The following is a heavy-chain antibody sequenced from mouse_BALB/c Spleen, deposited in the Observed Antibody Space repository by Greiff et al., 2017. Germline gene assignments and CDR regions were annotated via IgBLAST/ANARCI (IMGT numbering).Heavy chain of an antibody. CDR3: ARRWDFDY. D-gene: IGHD1-1*02. Sequence: EVKLVESGGGLVQPGGSRKLSCAASGFTFSSFGMHWVRQAPEKGLEWVAYISSGSSTIYYADTVKGRFTISRDNPKNTLFLQMTSLRSEDTAMYYCARRWDFDYRGQGTTLTVSP. CDR2: ISSGSSTI. J-gene: IGHJ2*01. V-gene: IGHV5-17*02. CDR1: GFTFSSFG.